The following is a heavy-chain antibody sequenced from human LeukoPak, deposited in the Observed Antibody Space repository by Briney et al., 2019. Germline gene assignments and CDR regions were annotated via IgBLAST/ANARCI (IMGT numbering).Heavy chain of an antibody. CDR3: AREVGVVPAAQGSYFDY. Sequence: SETLSLTCTVSGGSISSYYWSWIRQPAGKGLEWIGRIYTSGSANYNPSLKSRVTMSVDTSKNQFSLKLSSVTAAHTAVYYCAREVGVVPAAQGSYFDYWGQGTLVTVSS. CDR1: GGSISSYY. D-gene: IGHD2-2*01. J-gene: IGHJ4*02. V-gene: IGHV4-4*07. CDR2: IYTSGSA.